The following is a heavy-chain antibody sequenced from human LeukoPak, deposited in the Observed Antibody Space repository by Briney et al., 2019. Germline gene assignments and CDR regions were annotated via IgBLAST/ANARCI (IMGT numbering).Heavy chain of an antibody. V-gene: IGHV1-18*01. CDR1: GYTFTNYG. D-gene: IGHD3-10*01. Sequence: ASVKVSCKASGYTFTNYGISWVRQAPGQGLEWMGWISAYNGNTDYAQKLQGRVTMTTDTSTSTIYMELRSLRSDDTAVYYCARHFMIRGVTAFDYWGQGTLVTVSS. CDR3: ARHFMIRGVTAFDY. J-gene: IGHJ4*02. CDR2: ISAYNGNT.